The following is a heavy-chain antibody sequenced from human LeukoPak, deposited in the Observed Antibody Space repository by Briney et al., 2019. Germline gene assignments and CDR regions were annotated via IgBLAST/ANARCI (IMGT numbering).Heavy chain of an antibody. V-gene: IGHV1-2*02. J-gene: IGHJ4*02. CDR1: GYTFTGYY. CDR2: INPNSGGT. D-gene: IGHD1-26*01. CDR3: ARESYNSRSYSFDY. Sequence: GASVKVSCKASGYTFTGYYMHWVRQAPGQGLEWMGWINPNSGGTNYAQKFQGRVTMTRDTSISTAYMELSRLRSDDTAVYYCARESYNSRSYSFDYWGQGTLVTVSS.